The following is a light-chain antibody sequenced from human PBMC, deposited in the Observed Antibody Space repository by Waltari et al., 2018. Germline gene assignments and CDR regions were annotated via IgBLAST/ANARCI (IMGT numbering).Light chain of an antibody. CDR2: KAS. J-gene: IGKJ1*01. Sequence: DIQMTQSPSTLSASVGDRVTITCRASQSISTWLAWYQQKPGKAPKLLIYKASRLEGGVPSRFSGSGSGTEFTLTISSLQPDDVATYYCQQYTGPWTFGQGTKVEIK. CDR3: QQYTGPWT. CDR1: QSISTW. V-gene: IGKV1-5*03.